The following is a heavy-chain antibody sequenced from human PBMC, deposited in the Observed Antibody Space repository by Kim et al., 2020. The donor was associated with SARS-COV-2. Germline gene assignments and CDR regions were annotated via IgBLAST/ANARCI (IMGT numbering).Heavy chain of an antibody. CDR1: GYSFTSYW. CDR3: ARPYCSGGSCRLALGY. J-gene: IGHJ4*02. V-gene: IGHV5-10-1*01. D-gene: IGHD2-15*01. CDR2: IDPSDSYT. Sequence: GESLKISCKGSGYSFTSYWISWVRQMPGKGLEWMGRIDPSDSYTNYSPSFQGHVTISADKSISTAYLQWSSLKASDTAMYYCARPYCSGGSCRLALGYWGQGTLVTVSS.